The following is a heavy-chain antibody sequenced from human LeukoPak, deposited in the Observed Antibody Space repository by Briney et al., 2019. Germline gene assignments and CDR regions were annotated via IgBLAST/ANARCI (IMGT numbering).Heavy chain of an antibody. CDR2: INHSGST. CDR3: ARVSSGGIAVAGRQKYYFDY. CDR1: GGSFSGYY. Sequence: SETLSLTCAVYGGSFSGYYWSWIRQPPGKGLGWIGEINHSGSTNYNPSLKSRVTISVDTSKNQFSLKLSSVTAADTAVYYCARVSSGGIAVAGRQKYYFDYWGQGTLVTVSS. V-gene: IGHV4-34*01. J-gene: IGHJ4*02. D-gene: IGHD6-19*01.